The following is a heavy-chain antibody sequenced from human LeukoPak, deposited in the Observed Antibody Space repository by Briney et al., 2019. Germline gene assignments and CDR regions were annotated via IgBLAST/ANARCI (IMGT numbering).Heavy chain of an antibody. D-gene: IGHD1-7*01. V-gene: IGHV1-8*01. CDR1: GYTFTSYD. CDR3: ARGNGDWNYGTFDY. Sequence: SVKVSCKASGYTFTSYDINWVRQATGLGLEWMGWMNPNSGNTGYAQKFQGRVTMTRNTSISTAYMELSSLRSEDTAVYYCARGNGDWNYGTFDYWGQGTLVTVSS. J-gene: IGHJ4*02. CDR2: MNPNSGNT.